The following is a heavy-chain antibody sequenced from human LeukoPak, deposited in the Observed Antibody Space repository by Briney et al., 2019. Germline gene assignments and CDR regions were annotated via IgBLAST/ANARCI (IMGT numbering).Heavy chain of an antibody. D-gene: IGHD3-3*01. Sequence: PGGSLRLSCAASGFTVSSNYTSWVRQAPGKGLEWVSVIYSGGSTYYADSVKGRFTISRDNSKNTLYLQMNSLRAEDTAVYYCARMSGYYSRHFDYWGQGTLVTVSS. CDR2: IYSGGST. CDR1: GFTVSSNY. CDR3: ARMSGYYSRHFDY. J-gene: IGHJ4*02. V-gene: IGHV3-66*02.